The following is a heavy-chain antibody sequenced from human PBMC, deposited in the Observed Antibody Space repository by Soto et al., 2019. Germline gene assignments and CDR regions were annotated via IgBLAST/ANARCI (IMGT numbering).Heavy chain of an antibody. CDR3: AHAYGGRSLY. V-gene: IGHV2-5*02. CDR2: IYWDDTK. Sequence: QITLKESGPTLVKPTQTLTLTCTFSGFSLPTDRVGVGWIRQPPGKALEWLAVIYWDDTKTYRPSLKSRLTLXXDTSKNQVALTMTDMDPVDTATYYCAHAYGGRSLYWGQGTLVTVSS. D-gene: IGHD1-26*01. J-gene: IGHJ4*02. CDR1: GFSLPTDRVG.